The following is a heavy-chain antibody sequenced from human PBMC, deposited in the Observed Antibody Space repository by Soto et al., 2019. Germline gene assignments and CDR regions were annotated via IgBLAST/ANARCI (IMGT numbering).Heavy chain of an antibody. CDR3: TRVETTPFDY. D-gene: IGHD1-26*01. Sequence: GGYLRLSCAASGFTFSGSAMHWVRQASGKGLERVGRIRSKASTYATAYAASVKGRFTISRDDSRNTAYLQMNSLKSEDTAVYYCTRVETTPFDYWGRGALVTVSS. J-gene: IGHJ4*02. V-gene: IGHV3-73*01. CDR2: IRSKASTYAT. CDR1: GFTFSGSA.